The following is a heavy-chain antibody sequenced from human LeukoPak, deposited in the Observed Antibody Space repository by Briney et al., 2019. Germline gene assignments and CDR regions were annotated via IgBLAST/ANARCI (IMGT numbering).Heavy chain of an antibody. D-gene: IGHD3-16*01. CDR2: MNPNSGNT. CDR3: ARVGPNRRWGPSRFDY. V-gene: IGHV1-8*01. Sequence: SVKVSCKASGYTFTSYDINWVRQATGQGLEWMGWMNPNSGNTGYAQKFQGRVAMTRNTSISTAYMELSSLRSEDTAVYYCARVGPNRRWGPSRFDYWGQGTLVTVSS. J-gene: IGHJ4*02. CDR1: GYTFTSYD.